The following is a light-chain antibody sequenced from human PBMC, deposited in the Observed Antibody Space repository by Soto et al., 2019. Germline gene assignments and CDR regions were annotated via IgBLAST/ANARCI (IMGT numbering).Light chain of an antibody. J-gene: IGKJ2*03. CDR2: QAS. CDR1: ENINKW. CDR3: QHYKISTRYS. Sequence: DIQMTQSPSTLSASVGARVTITCRASENINKWLAWYQQRRGTVPKLLIYQASNLESGVPARFSGSGSGTDFTLTISSLQPEDFATYYCQHYKISTRYSFGQGTK. V-gene: IGKV1-5*03.